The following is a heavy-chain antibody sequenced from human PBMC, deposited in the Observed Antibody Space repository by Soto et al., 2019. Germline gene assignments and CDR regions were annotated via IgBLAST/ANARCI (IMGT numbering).Heavy chain of an antibody. D-gene: IGHD4-17*01. CDR2: IWYDGTQK. V-gene: IGHV3-33*01. Sequence: QVQLEESGGGVVQPGRSLRLSCEASGFTFNTYGMHWVRQPPGKGLEWLAAIWYDGTQKYYADSVKGRFIISRDNSKKTLYLEMNSLRAKDTAVYYCARAGGTTVTGLWHFDSWGQGTLVTVSS. J-gene: IGHJ4*02. CDR1: GFTFNTYG. CDR3: ARAGGTTVTGLWHFDS.